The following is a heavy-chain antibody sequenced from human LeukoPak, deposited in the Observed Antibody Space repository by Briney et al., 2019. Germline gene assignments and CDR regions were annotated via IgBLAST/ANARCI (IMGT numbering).Heavy chain of an antibody. J-gene: IGHJ4*02. CDR3: ARRSGYSSSEDY. V-gene: IGHV4-30-2*01. Sequence: SQTLSLTCAVSGGSISSGGYSWSWIRQPPGKGLEWIGYIYHSGSTHYNPSLKSRVTISVDTSMNQFSLKLSSVTAADTAVYYCARRSGYSSSEDYWGQGTLVTVSS. D-gene: IGHD3-22*01. CDR2: IYHSGST. CDR1: GGSISSGGYS.